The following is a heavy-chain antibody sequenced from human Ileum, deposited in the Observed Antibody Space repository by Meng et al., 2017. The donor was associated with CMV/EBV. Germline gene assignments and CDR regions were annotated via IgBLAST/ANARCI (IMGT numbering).Heavy chain of an antibody. CDR3: ARATRNYDSSGFVY. V-gene: IGHV4-34*01. J-gene: IGHJ4*02. CDR1: GRSFSDYY. Sequence: CAFYGRSFSDYYWNWIRQPPGKGLEWIGDINHSGRTNYKPSLKRRVTISLDTSKNPFSLKLSSVTAADTAFYYCARATRNYDSSGFVYWGQGTLVTVSS. D-gene: IGHD3-22*01. CDR2: INHSGRT.